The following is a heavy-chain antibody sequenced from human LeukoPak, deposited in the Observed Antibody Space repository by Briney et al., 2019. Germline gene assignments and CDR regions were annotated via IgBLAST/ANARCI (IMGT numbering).Heavy chain of an antibody. CDR1: GGSFSGYY. CDR3: ARLYYGDYVLDY. J-gene: IGHJ4*02. CDR2: IYYSGST. V-gene: IGHV4-34*01. Sequence: SETLSLTCAVYGGSFSGYYWSWIRQPPGKGLEWIGSIYYSGSTYYNPSLKSRVTISVDTSKNQFSLKLSSVTAADTAVYYCARLYYGDYVLDYWGQGTLVTVSS. D-gene: IGHD4-17*01.